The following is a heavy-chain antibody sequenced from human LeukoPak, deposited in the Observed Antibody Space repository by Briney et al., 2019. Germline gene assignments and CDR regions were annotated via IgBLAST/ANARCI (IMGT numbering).Heavy chain of an antibody. CDR1: GFTFSNYW. V-gene: IGHV3-7*04. J-gene: IGHJ4*02. CDR2: IKQDGSEK. Sequence: GESLRLSCAASGFTFSNYWMSWVRQAPGKGLEWVANIKQDGSEKYYVDSVKGRFTISRDNAKNSLYLQMNSLRAEDTAVYYCARDRSGHLDYWGQGTLVTVSS. CDR3: ARDRSGHLDY. D-gene: IGHD6-19*01.